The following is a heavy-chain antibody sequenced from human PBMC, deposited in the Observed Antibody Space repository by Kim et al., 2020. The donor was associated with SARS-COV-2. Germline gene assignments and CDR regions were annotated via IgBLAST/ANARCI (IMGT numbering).Heavy chain of an antibody. CDR3: ARGLLTMVRGVVPPYYYYGMDV. CDR2: INHSGST. V-gene: IGHV4-34*01. D-gene: IGHD3-10*01. CDR1: GGSFSGYY. J-gene: IGHJ6*02. Sequence: SETLSLTCAVYGGSFSGYYWSWIRQPPGKGLEWIGEINHSGSTNYNPSLKSRVTISVDTSKNQFSLKLSSVTAADTAVYYCARGLLTMVRGVVPPYYYYGMDVWGQGTTVTVSS.